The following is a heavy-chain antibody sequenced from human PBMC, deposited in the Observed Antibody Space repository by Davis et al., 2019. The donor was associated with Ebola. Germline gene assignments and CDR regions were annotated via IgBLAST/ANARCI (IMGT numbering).Heavy chain of an antibody. V-gene: IGHV3-69-1*01. CDR2: IRSSGSV. Sequence: PGGSLRLSCLVSGFAFNYFGMSWVRQAPGKGLEWVSSIRSSGSVFYADLVKGRFKISRDNAKNSLYLQMNSLRAEDTAVYYCAREVVETPTSDYNYYIDVWGKGTTVTVSS. CDR1: GFAFNYFG. D-gene: IGHD4-23*01. CDR3: AREVVETPTSDYNYYIDV. J-gene: IGHJ6*03.